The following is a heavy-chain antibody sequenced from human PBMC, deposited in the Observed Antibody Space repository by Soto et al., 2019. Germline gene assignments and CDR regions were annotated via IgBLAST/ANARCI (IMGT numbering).Heavy chain of an antibody. CDR2: MNPGSGKT. V-gene: IGHV1-8*02. CDR1: GYTFINYD. Sequence: ASVKVSCKASGYTFINYDISRVLQSTGQGLEWMGWMNPGSGKTGYANKFQGRVTMTRDASTSTAHLELSSLTSEDTAVYYCARMASSGTLNWFDPWGQGTLVTVS. J-gene: IGHJ5*02. CDR3: ARMASSGTLNWFDP.